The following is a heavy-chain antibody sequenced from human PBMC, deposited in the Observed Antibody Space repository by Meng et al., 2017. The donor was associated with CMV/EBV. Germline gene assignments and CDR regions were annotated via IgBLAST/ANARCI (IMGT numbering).Heavy chain of an antibody. J-gene: IGHJ6*02. V-gene: IGHV3-21*01. Sequence: GESLKISCAASGFTFSSYSMNWVRQAPGKGLEWVSSISSSSSYIYYADSVKGRFTISRDNAKNSLYLQVNSLRAEDTAVYYCASLLGIYYGMDVWGQGTTVTVSS. D-gene: IGHD6-13*01. CDR2: ISSSSSYI. CDR1: GFTFSSYS. CDR3: ASLLGIYYGMDV.